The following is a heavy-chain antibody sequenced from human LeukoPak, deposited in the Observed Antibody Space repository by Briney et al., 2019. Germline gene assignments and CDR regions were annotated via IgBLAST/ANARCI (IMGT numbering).Heavy chain of an antibody. D-gene: IGHD4-17*01. Sequence: ASVKVSCKASGYTFTSYGISWVRQAPGQGLEWMGWISAYNGNTNYAQKLQGRVTMTTGTSTSTAYMELRSLRSDDTAVYYCARDRKMTTVTTALGYWGQGTLVTVSS. CDR3: ARDRKMTTVTTALGY. CDR1: GYTFTSYG. V-gene: IGHV1-18*01. CDR2: ISAYNGNT. J-gene: IGHJ4*02.